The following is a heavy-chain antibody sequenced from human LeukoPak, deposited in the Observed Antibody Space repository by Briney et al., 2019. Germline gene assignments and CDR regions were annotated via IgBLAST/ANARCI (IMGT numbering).Heavy chain of an antibody. J-gene: IGHJ5*02. V-gene: IGHV4-38-2*02. D-gene: IGHD5-18*01. CDR1: GYAISRGLD. Sequence: PSETLSLTCTVTGYAISRGLDCGWIRLLPRKGLEWIGSIYHSGSTYYNPSLKSRVTISVDTSKNQFSLKLSSVTAADTAVYYCAGGRGCSYGYVGGMWFDPWGQGTLVTVSS. CDR2: IYHSGST. CDR3: AGGRGCSYGYVGGMWFDP.